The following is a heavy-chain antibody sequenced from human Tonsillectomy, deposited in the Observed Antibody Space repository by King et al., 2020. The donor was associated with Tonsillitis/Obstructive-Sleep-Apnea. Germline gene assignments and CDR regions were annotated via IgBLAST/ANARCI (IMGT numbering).Heavy chain of an antibody. Sequence: DVQLVESGGGLVQPGGSLRLSCAASGFTFSSYEMNWVRQAPGKGLEWVSYISSSGSTIYYADSVKGRFTISRDNAKNSLYLQMNSLRAEDTAVYYCARDLSTYYDFLSGYYGSRYYGMDVWGQGTTVTVSS. J-gene: IGHJ6*02. D-gene: IGHD3-3*01. V-gene: IGHV3-48*03. CDR3: ARDLSTYYDFLSGYYGSRYYGMDV. CDR1: GFTFSSYE. CDR2: ISSSGSTI.